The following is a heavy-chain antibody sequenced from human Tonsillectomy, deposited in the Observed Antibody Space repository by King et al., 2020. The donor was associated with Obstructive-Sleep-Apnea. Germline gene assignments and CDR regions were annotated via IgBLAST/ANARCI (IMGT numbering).Heavy chain of an antibody. Sequence: VQLVESGGGLVQPGGSLRLSCAASGFIFCNYAMSWVRQAPGKGLEWVSVISGSGDYTYYADYLKGRFTISRDNAKDTLYLHMNRLRAEDAAVYYCAKDRPARHFGWLLKGVPFFDYWGQGTLVTVSS. CDR3: AKDRPARHFGWLLKGVPFFDY. D-gene: IGHD3-9*01. J-gene: IGHJ4*02. CDR1: GFIFCNYA. CDR2: ISGSGDYT. V-gene: IGHV3-23*04.